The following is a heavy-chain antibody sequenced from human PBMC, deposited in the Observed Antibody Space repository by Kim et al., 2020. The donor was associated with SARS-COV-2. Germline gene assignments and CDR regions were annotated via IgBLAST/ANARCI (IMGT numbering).Heavy chain of an antibody. D-gene: IGHD3-10*01. CDR2: ISYDGSNK. V-gene: IGHV3-30*18. J-gene: IGHJ6*02. Sequence: GGSLRLSCAASGFTFSSYGMHWVRQAPGKGLEWVAVISYDGSNKYYADSVKGRFTISRDNSKNTLYLQMNSLRAEDTAVYYCAKDLGRAPGSGSYLGYYYYGMDVWGQGTTVTVSS. CDR1: GFTFSSYG. CDR3: AKDLGRAPGSGSYLGYYYYGMDV.